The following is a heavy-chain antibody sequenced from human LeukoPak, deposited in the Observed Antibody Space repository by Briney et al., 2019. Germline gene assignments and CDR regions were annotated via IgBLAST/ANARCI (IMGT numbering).Heavy chain of an antibody. D-gene: IGHD1-1*01. CDR1: GFTFSSYW. J-gene: IGHJ5*02. CDR3: VRGDERGS. CDR2: SNSDGSST. V-gene: IGHV3-74*01. Sequence: TGGSLRLSCAASGFTFSSYWMHWVRQAPGKGLVWVSRSNSDGSSTSYADSVKGRFTISRDNAKDSLYLQMNNLRDEDTAIYYCVRGDERGSWGQGAQVTVSS.